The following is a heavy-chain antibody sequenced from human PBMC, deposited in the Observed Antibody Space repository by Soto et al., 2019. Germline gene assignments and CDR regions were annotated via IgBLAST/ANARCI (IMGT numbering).Heavy chain of an antibody. Sequence: SETLSLTCTVSGGSISSGDYYWSWIRQPPGKGLEWIGYIYYSGSTYYNPSLKSRVTISVDTSKNQFSLKLSSVTAADTAVYYCARAGVATEPLDYWGQGTLVTVSS. D-gene: IGHD5-12*01. CDR2: IYYSGST. J-gene: IGHJ4*02. CDR3: ARAGVATEPLDY. CDR1: GGSISSGDYY. V-gene: IGHV4-30-4*01.